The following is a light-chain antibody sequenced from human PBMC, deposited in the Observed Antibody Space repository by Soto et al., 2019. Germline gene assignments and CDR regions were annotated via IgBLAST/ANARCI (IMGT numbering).Light chain of an antibody. CDR1: SSDVGNYNL. CDR2: EVN. V-gene: IGLV2-23*02. J-gene: IGLJ1*01. CDR3: CSHAGRRTHYA. Sequence: GTSSDVGNYNLVSWYQEHPGKAPKLIIYEVNKRPSGVSNRFSGSKSGSTASLTISGLQAEDEANYYCCSHAGRRTHYAVGPGTKVTVL.